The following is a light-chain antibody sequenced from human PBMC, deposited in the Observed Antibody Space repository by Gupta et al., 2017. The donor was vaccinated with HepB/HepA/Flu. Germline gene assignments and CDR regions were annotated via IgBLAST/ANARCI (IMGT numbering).Light chain of an antibody. J-gene: IGLJ2*01. Sequence: SYELTQPPSVSVSLGQTASITCSGDALGDKFVSWYQQKAGQSPVLVMYQDNSRPSGIPERFSGSSSGNTATRTLSGTQARDEADYYCQAWDTSAVVFGGGTRLTVL. V-gene: IGLV3-1*01. CDR3: QAWDTSAVV. CDR2: QDN. CDR1: ALGDKF.